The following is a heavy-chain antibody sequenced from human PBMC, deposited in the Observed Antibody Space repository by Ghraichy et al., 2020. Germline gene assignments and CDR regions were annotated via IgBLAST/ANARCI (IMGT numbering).Heavy chain of an antibody. D-gene: IGHD4-11*01. CDR3: ARVNYNYYYYYMDV. Sequence: SETLSLTCTVSGGSISSYYWSWIRQPPGKGLEWIGYIYYSGSTNYNPSLKSRVTISVDTSKNQFSLKLSSVTAADTAVYYCARVNYNYYYYYMDVWGKGTTVTVSS. V-gene: IGHV4-59*01. CDR1: GGSISSYY. CDR2: IYYSGST. J-gene: IGHJ6*03.